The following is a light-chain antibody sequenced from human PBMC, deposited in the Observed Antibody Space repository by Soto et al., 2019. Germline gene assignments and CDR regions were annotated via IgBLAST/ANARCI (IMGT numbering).Light chain of an antibody. J-gene: IGKJ4*01. CDR1: QGISSY. CDR3: QQVNVYPST. V-gene: IGKV1-9*01. Sequence: DIQMTQSPSTVSAYVGESVTITCRASQGISSYLGWYQQKPGKAPNLLIYDASTLHSGVPSRFSGGRSGTDFTLTISSLQPEDLATYYCQQVNVYPSTFGGGIKVDI. CDR2: DAS.